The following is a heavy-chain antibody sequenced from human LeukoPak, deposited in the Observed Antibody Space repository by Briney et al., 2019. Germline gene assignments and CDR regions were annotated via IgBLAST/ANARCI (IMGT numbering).Heavy chain of an antibody. D-gene: IGHD2-2*01. V-gene: IGHV3-7*01. CDR1: GFTFSNYW. CDR3: ATVRIVVVPAARALDY. Sequence: GGSLRLSCAVSGFTFSNYWTSWVRQAPGKGLEWVANIKQDGSEKYYVDSVKGRFTISRDNAKKSVYLQMNSLRAEDTAVYYCATVRIVVVPAARALDYWGQGTLVTVSS. CDR2: IKQDGSEK. J-gene: IGHJ4*02.